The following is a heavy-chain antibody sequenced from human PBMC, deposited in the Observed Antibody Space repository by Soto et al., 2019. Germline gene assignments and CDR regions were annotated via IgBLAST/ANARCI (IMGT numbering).Heavy chain of an antibody. V-gene: IGHV1-69*08. CDR2: IIPILGIA. D-gene: IGHD2-15*01. CDR3: ARESIDVVVVAATNYFDY. J-gene: IGHJ4*02. Sequence: QVQLVQSGAEVQKPGSSVKVSCKASGGTFSSYTISWVRQAPGQGLEWMGRIIPILGIANYAQKFQGRVTITADKSTSTAYMELSSLRSEDTAVYYCARESIDVVVVAATNYFDYWGQGTLVTVSS. CDR1: GGTFSSYT.